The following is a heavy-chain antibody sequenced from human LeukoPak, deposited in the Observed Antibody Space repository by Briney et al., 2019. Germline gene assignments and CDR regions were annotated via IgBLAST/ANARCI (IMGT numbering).Heavy chain of an antibody. CDR2: IYPGDSDT. V-gene: IGHV5-51*01. CDR1: GYSFTSHW. D-gene: IGHD3-16*01. J-gene: IGHJ3*02. Sequence: GESLKISCKGPGYSFTSHWIGWVRQMPGKGLEWMGIIYPGDSDTRYSPSFQGQVTISADKSISTAYLQWSTLKASDTAMYYCARMGSAAFDIWGRGTVVSVSP. CDR3: ARMGSAAFDI.